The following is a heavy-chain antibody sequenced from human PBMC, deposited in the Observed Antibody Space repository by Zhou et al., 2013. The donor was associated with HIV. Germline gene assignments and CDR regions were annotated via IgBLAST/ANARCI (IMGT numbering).Heavy chain of an antibody. D-gene: IGHD3-10*01. CDR1: GGSFISYA. J-gene: IGHJ6*03. CDR2: ISAYNGKT. Sequence: QVQLVQSGAEVKKPGSSVKVSCKASGGSFISYAISWVRQAPGQGLEWMGWISAYNGKTNYAQKLQGRVTMTTDTSTSTAYMELRSLRSEDTAVYYCARGHYGSDYYYYYYMDGLGQRDHGHRLL. CDR3: ARGHYGSDYYYYYYMDG. V-gene: IGHV1-18*01.